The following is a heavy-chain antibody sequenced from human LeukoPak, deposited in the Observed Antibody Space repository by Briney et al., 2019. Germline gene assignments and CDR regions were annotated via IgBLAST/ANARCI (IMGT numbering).Heavy chain of an antibody. D-gene: IGHD1-26*01. CDR3: ARDRVGATPTNWFDP. CDR2: INPNSGGT. J-gene: IGHJ5*02. Sequence: GASVKVSCMASGYTFTGYYMHWVRQAPGQGLEWMGWINPNSGGTNYAQKFQGRVTMTRDTSISTAYMELSRLRSDDTAVYYCARDRVGATPTNWFDPWGQGTLVTVSS. CDR1: GYTFTGYY. V-gene: IGHV1-2*02.